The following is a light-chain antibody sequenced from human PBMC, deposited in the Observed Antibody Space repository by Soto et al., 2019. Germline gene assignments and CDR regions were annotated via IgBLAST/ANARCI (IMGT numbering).Light chain of an antibody. V-gene: IGKV3-20*01. CDR3: QQYGSSGT. CDR1: QSVSNNY. Sequence: VLRQSPGTLSLSPGERDTLSCRASQSVSNNYLSWYQQKPGQAPRLLIYGASNRATGIPDRFSGSGSGTDFTLTISRLEPEDFAVYYCQQYGSSGTFGQGTKVDIK. CDR2: GAS. J-gene: IGKJ1*01.